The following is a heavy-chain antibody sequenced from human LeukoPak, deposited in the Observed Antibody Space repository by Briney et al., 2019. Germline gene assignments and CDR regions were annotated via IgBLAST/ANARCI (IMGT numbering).Heavy chain of an antibody. CDR1: GITFGNDW. Sequence: GGSLRLSCAASGITFGNDWMHWVRQGPGKGLVWISRINSGGGGAIYADSVKGRFTVSRDNAKNTLYLQMNSLRAEDTAVYYCARDVPHNWFDTWGQGTLVTVSS. CDR3: ARDVPHNWFDT. J-gene: IGHJ5*02. V-gene: IGHV3-74*01. CDR2: INSGGGGA.